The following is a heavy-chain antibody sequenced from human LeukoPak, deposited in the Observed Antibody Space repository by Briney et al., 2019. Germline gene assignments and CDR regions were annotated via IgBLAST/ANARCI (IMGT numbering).Heavy chain of an antibody. V-gene: IGHV5-51*01. CDR2: IYPADSDV. CDR1: GFDFTRYW. CDR3: ARHEQWEGRFDY. D-gene: IGHD1-26*01. J-gene: IGHJ4*02. Sequence: RGESLKISCEASGFDFTRYWIGWVRQVSGKGLEWMGTIYPADSDVRYSRPFQGQVTISADKSMNTAYLQRSSLEASDTAIYFCARHEQWEGRFDYWGQGTLVTVSS.